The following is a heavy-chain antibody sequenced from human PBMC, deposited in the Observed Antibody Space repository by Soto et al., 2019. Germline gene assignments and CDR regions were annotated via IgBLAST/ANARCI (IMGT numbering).Heavy chain of an antibody. J-gene: IGHJ4*02. V-gene: IGHV3-15*01. CDR1: GFNFTIAW. CDR2: IKNGVVGGTT. D-gene: IGHD3-10*01. CDR3: VTEGGGFGRFDF. Sequence: EVQLVESGGGLVKPGGSLRLSCAASGFNFTIAWMSWVRQAPGKGLEWVGRIKNGVVGGTTAFSAPVQGRFDITRDHSQNPLHLQMHSLKTDDPGVYYCVTEGGGFGRFDFWGQGARLAVSS.